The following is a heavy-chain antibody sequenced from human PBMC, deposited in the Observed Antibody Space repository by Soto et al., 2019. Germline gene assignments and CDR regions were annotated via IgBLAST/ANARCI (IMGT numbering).Heavy chain of an antibody. CDR3: ARGHGGQQLVVDY. CDR1: GFTFSSYA. D-gene: IGHD6-13*01. CDR2: ISYDGSNK. J-gene: IGHJ4*02. Sequence: PGGSLRLSCAASGFTFSSYAMHWVRQAPGKGLEWVAVISYDGSNKYYADSVKGRFTISRDNSKNTLYLQMNSLIAEDTAAYYCARGHGGQQLVVDYWGQGTLVTVSS. V-gene: IGHV3-30-3*01.